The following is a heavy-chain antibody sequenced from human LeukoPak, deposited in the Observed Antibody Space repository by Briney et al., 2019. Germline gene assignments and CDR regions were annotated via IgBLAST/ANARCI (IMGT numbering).Heavy chain of an antibody. V-gene: IGHV1-69*04. Sequence: ASVKVSCKASGGTFSSYAISWVRQAPGQGLEWMGRIIPIFGIANYAQKFQGRVTITADKSTSTAYMELSSLRSEDTAVYYWARAGSGIVGATPGADYWGQGTLVTVSS. CDR1: GGTFSSYA. CDR3: ARAGSGIVGATPGADY. D-gene: IGHD1-26*01. CDR2: IIPIFGIA. J-gene: IGHJ4*02.